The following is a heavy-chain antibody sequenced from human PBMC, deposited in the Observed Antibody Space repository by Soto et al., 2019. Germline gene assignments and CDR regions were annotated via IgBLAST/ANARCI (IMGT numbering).Heavy chain of an antibody. V-gene: IGHV4-59*01. CDR3: ARVGMGCWFDT. J-gene: IGHJ5*02. CDR2: IYYSGST. CDR1: GGSISSYY. D-gene: IGHD3-10*01. Sequence: QVQLQESGPGLVKPSETLSLTCTVSGGSISSYYWSWIRPPPGKGLECIGYIYYSGSTNYNPSLKSRVTISVDTSKNQFSLKLSSGTAADTAVYYCARVGMGCWFDTWGQGTLVTVSS.